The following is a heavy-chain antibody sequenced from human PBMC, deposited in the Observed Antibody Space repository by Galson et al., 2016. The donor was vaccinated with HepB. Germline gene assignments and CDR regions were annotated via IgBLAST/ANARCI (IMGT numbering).Heavy chain of an antibody. J-gene: IGHJ4*02. CDR3: ARRSFSNYIDS. D-gene: IGHD4-11*01. CDR1: GDSINFDVYSWY. CDR2: ISHTGAI. Sequence: SETLSLTCSVSGDSINFDVYSWYWGWIRQSPGKGLEWIGTISHTGAIYSNSSLKSRLTISINRSRKEFSLDLSSVTAADTAVYFFARRSFSNYIDSWGQGILVTVSS. V-gene: IGHV4-39*01.